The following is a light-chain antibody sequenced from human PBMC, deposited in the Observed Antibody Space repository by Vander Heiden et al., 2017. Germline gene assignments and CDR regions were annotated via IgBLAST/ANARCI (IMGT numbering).Light chain of an antibody. Sequence: DFQMTQSPSSLSTSVGNRVTITCRESQRISSYLNGYQQKPGKAPKLLIYAASSVQSGVPSRFSGSGSGTDFTLTISRLQPEDFATYYCQQSDSTPFTFGHGTKVDIK. CDR2: AAS. J-gene: IGKJ3*01. V-gene: IGKV1-39*01. CDR1: QRISSY. CDR3: QQSDSTPFT.